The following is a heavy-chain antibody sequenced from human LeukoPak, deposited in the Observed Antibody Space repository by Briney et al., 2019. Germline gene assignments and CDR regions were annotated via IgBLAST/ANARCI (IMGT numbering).Heavy chain of an antibody. D-gene: IGHD5-18*01. J-gene: IGHJ4*01. V-gene: IGHV4-59*01. Sequence: SETLSLTCTVSGASINTYYWSWIRQLPGKGLEWIGYIYYSGTTSYNPSLKTRLTISIDTSKNHISLNLGSVTAADTAAYYCARVLRAMASQYYFCYWGHVTLVTVSS. CDR1: GASINTYY. CDR3: ARVLRAMASQYYFCY. CDR2: IYYSGTT.